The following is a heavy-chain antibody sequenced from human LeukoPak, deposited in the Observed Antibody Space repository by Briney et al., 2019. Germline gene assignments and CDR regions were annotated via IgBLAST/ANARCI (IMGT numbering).Heavy chain of an antibody. CDR3: ARDPDILVVPAVAPDY. CDR1: GFSFSRYS. V-gene: IGHV3-21*01. D-gene: IGHD2-2*01. Sequence: GGSLRLSCAASGFSFSRYSLSWVRQAPGKGLEWISLISSSTTYIYYADSVKGRFTISRDNAKNSLYLQMNSLRAEDTAVYYCARDPDILVVPAVAPDYWGQGTLVTVSS. J-gene: IGHJ4*02. CDR2: ISSSTTYI.